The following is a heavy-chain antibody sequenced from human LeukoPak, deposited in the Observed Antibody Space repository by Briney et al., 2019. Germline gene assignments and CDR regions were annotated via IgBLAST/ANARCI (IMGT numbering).Heavy chain of an antibody. CDR1: GFTFSSYG. CDR2: IWYDGSNK. J-gene: IGHJ6*02. CDR3: ARDYYDFWSGYYIYHYGMDV. D-gene: IGHD3-3*01. V-gene: IGHV3-33*01. Sequence: GRSLRLSCAASGFTFSSYGMHWVRQAPGKGLEWVAVIWYDGSNKYYADSVKGRFTISRDNSKNTLYLQMNSLRAEDTAVYYCARDYYDFWSGYYIYHYGMDVWGQGTTVTASS.